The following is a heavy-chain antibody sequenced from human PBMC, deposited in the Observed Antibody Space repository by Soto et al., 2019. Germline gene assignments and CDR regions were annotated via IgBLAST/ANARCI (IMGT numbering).Heavy chain of an antibody. Sequence: GGSLRLVCAASGFTFSSYAMHWVRQAPGKGLEWVAVISYDGSNKYYADSVKGRFTISRDNSKNTLYLQMNSLRAEDTAVYYCARDNEIVAYYFDYWGQGTLVTVSS. CDR1: GFTFSSYA. V-gene: IGHV3-30-3*01. CDR2: ISYDGSNK. J-gene: IGHJ4*02. CDR3: ARDNEIVAYYFDY. D-gene: IGHD3-22*01.